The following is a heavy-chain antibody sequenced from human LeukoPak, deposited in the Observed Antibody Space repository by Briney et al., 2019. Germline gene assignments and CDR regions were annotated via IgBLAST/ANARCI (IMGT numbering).Heavy chain of an antibody. J-gene: IGHJ3*02. D-gene: IGHD3-16*01. V-gene: IGHV3-23*01. CDR1: GFTFRNYG. Sequence: GGSLRLSCAASGFTFRNYGMSWVRQAPGRGLEWVSAISNSGGNTYYADSVKGRFTISRDNSRNTLYLQMNSLRAEDTAVYYCAKDRDDYVWGSYLGAFDIWGQGTMFTVSS. CDR2: ISNSGGNT. CDR3: AKDRDDYVWGSYLGAFDI.